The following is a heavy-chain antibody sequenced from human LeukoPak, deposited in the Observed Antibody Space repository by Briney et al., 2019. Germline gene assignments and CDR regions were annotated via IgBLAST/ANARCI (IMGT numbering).Heavy chain of an antibody. CDR1: GGSMNSYY. D-gene: IGHD1-26*01. Sequence: SETLSLTCTVSGGSMNSYYWSWIRQPAGKGLGWIGRVYSSGSTNYNPSLKSRVTMSVDTSRNQFSLKLSSVTAADTAVYYCARMYSGTYGGIDYWGQGTLVTVSS. CDR2: VYSSGST. V-gene: IGHV4-4*07. CDR3: ARMYSGTYGGIDY. J-gene: IGHJ4*02.